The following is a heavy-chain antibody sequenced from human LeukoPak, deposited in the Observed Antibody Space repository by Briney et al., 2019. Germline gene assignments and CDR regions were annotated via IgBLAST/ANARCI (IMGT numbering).Heavy chain of an antibody. CDR2: INWNGGST. CDR3: ARGGPPSSSLDY. V-gene: IGHV3-20*04. Sequence: PGGSLRLSCAASGFTFDDYGMSWVRQAPGEGLEWVSGINWNGGSTGYADSVKGRFAISRDNAKNSLYLQMNSLRAEDTALYYCARGGPPSSSLDYWGQGTLVTVSS. CDR1: GFTFDDYG. J-gene: IGHJ4*02. D-gene: IGHD6-6*01.